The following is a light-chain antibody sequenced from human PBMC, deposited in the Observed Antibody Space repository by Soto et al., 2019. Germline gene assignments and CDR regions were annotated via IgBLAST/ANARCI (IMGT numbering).Light chain of an antibody. V-gene: IGKV3-20*01. J-gene: IGKJ3*01. Sequence: EIVLTQSPGTLSVSPGERVTLSCRASQSVSSNYLAWYQQRPGQAPRLLIFGASYRATGIPDRFSGSGSGTDFTLTISRLEREDFAFYYCQQYSNSPPEFTFGPGTKVDSK. CDR2: GAS. CDR1: QSVSSNY. CDR3: QQYSNSPPEFT.